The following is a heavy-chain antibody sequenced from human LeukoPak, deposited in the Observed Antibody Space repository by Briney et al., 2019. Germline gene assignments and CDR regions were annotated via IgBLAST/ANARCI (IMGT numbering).Heavy chain of an antibody. CDR1: GGSFSGYY. D-gene: IGHD3-10*01. CDR2: IYHSGGT. J-gene: IGHJ4*02. Sequence: SETLSLTCAVYGGSFSGYYWSWIRQPPGKGLEWIGSIYHSGGTYYNPSLKSRVTISVDTSKNQFSLKLSSVTAADTAVYYCARDRIYGSGSDHFDYWGQGTLVTVSS. V-gene: IGHV4-34*01. CDR3: ARDRIYGSGSDHFDY.